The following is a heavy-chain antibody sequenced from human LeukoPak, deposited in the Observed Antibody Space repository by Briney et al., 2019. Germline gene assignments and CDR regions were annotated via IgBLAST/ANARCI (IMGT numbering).Heavy chain of an antibody. D-gene: IGHD3-10*01. CDR2: IYYTGST. V-gene: IGHV4-59*01. J-gene: IGHJ4*02. CDR3: ARYGSGTYRQFDY. CDR1: GGSISTYY. Sequence: SETLPLTCTVSGGSISTYYWSWVRQPPGKGLEWIGYIYYTGSTNYNPSLKSRVTISVDTSRNHFSLKLSSVTAADTAVYYCARYGSGTYRQFDYWGQGTLVTVSS.